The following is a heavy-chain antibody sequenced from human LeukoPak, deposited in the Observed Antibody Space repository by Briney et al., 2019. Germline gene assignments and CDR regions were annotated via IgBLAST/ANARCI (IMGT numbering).Heavy chain of an antibody. CDR1: GFTFSSYA. Sequence: GGSLRLSCAASGFTFSSYAMHWVRQAPGKGLEWVAVISYDGSNKYYADSVKGRFTISRDNSKNTLYLQMNSLRAEDTAVYYCARGVEDTAMVTMNYWGQGTLVTVSS. D-gene: IGHD5-18*01. V-gene: IGHV3-30-3*01. CDR2: ISYDGSNK. J-gene: IGHJ4*02. CDR3: ARGVEDTAMVTMNY.